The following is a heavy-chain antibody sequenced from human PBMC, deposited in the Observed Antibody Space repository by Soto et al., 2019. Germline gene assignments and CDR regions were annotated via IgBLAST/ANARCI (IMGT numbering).Heavy chain of an antibody. Sequence: QVQLVQSGAEVKKPGASVKVSCKASGYTFTSYAMHWVRQAPGQRLEWMGWINAGNGNTKYSQKFQGRVTITRDTSASTAYMELSSLRSDDTAVYYCARSGSGWLPNHWGQGTLVTVSS. D-gene: IGHD5-12*01. CDR2: INAGNGNT. J-gene: IGHJ5*02. V-gene: IGHV1-3*01. CDR3: ARSGSGWLPNH. CDR1: GYTFTSYA.